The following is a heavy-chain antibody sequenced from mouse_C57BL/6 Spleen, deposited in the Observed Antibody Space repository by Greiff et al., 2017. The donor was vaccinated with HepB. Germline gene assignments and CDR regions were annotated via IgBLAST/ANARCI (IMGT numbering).Heavy chain of an antibody. CDR1: GYTFTSYW. Sequence: QVQLKQPGAELVKPGASVKLSCKASGYTFTSYWMHWVKQRPGQGLEWIGMIHPNSGSTNYNEKFKSKATLTVDKSSSTAYMQLSSLTSEDSAVYYCARDENYYGSAWFAYWGQGTLVTVSA. CDR2: IHPNSGST. D-gene: IGHD1-1*01. V-gene: IGHV1-64*01. CDR3: ARDENYYGSAWFAY. J-gene: IGHJ3*01.